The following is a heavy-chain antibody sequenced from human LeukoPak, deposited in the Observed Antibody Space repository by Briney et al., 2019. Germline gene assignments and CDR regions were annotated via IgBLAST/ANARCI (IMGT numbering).Heavy chain of an antibody. CDR2: FDPEDGET. J-gene: IGHJ4*02. V-gene: IGHV1-24*01. CDR1: GYTFTSYY. Sequence: ASVKVSCKASGYTFTSYYMHWVRQAPGKGLEWMGGFDPEDGETIYAQKFQGRVTMTEDTSTDTAYMELSSLRSEDTAVYYCATAIAVVGGPYDYWGQGTLVTVSS. CDR3: ATAIAVVGGPYDY. D-gene: IGHD6-19*01.